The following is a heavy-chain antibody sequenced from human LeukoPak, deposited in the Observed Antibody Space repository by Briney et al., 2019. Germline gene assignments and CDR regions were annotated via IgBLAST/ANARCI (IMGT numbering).Heavy chain of an antibody. CDR1: GYTFTSYG. CDR2: ISAYNGNT. V-gene: IGHV1-18*01. Sequence: ASVKVSCKPSGYTFTSYGISSVRPAPGQGLEWMGWISAYNGNTNYAQKLQGRVTMTTDTSTSTAYMELRSLRSDDTAVYDCARDRPAGHSSGWGHYWGQGTLVTVSS. CDR3: ARDRPAGHSSGWGHY. D-gene: IGHD6-19*01. J-gene: IGHJ4*02.